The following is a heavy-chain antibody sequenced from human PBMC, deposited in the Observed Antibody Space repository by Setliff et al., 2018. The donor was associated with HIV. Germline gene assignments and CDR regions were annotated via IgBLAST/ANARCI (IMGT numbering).Heavy chain of an antibody. V-gene: IGHV4-31*03. D-gene: IGHD5-18*01. CDR2: IDYSGSA. CDR1: GGSVNSATYY. J-gene: IGHJ4*02. CDR3: ARGGKTAMVTKYDY. Sequence: SETLSLTCTVSGGSVNSATYYWSWIRQHPGKGLEWIGYIDYSGSAFYNPSLKSRITISVDTSKNQFSLRMKSVTAADTAMYYCARGGKTAMVTKYDYWGQGTMVTVSS.